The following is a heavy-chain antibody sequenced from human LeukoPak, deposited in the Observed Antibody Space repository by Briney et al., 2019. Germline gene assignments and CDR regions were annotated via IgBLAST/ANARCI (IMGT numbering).Heavy chain of an antibody. V-gene: IGHV3-21*01. J-gene: IGHJ4*02. CDR3: ARVERWLQLGIDY. CDR1: GFTFSSYS. Sequence: GGSLRLSCAASGFTFSSYSMNWVRQAPGKGLEWVSSISSSSSYIYYADSVKGRFTISRGNAKNSLYLQMNSLRAEDTAVYYCARVERWLQLGIDYWGQGTLVTVSS. D-gene: IGHD5-24*01. CDR2: ISSSSSYI.